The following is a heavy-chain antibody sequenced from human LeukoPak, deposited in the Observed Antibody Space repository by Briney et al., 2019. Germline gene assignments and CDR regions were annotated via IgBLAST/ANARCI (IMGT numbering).Heavy chain of an antibody. CDR3: AKDLIAVAGTPTGNWFDP. J-gene: IGHJ5*02. Sequence: GGSLRLSCAASGFTFSSYAMSWVRQAPGKGLEWVSAISGSGGSTYYADSVKGRFTISRDNSKNTLYLQMNSLRAEDTAVYYCAKDLIAVAGTPTGNWFDPWGQGTLVTVSS. CDR2: ISGSGGST. D-gene: IGHD6-19*01. V-gene: IGHV3-23*01. CDR1: GFTFSSYA.